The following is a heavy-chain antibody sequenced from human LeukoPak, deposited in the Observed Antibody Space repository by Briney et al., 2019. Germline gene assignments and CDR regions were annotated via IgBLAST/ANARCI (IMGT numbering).Heavy chain of an antibody. CDR1: GYSFTSYW. CDR2: IHPCDSEN. Sequence: GEALKIYCKGSGYSFTSYWIGWVRSTPVKGMAWMGIIHPCDSENRYSPPFQGQVTISADRSISTAYLQWSSLKASDTAMYYCARGLVRIRFSPLDYWGQGTLVTVSS. V-gene: IGHV5-51*01. J-gene: IGHJ4*02. CDR3: ARGLVRIRFSPLDY. D-gene: IGHD3-3*01.